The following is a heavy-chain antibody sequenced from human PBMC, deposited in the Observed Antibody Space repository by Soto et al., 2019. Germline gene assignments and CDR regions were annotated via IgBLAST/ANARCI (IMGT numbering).Heavy chain of an antibody. D-gene: IGHD2-8*01. J-gene: IGHJ6*02. CDR1: GYTFTSYG. CDR2: ISAYNGNT. Sequence: ASVKVSCKASGYTFTSYGISWVRQAPGQGLEWMGWISAYNGNTNYAQKLQGRVTMTTDTSTSTAYMELRSLRSDDTAVYYCARDYCTNGVCYIYYYYGMDVWGQGTTVTVSS. V-gene: IGHV1-18*01. CDR3: ARDYCTNGVCYIYYYYGMDV.